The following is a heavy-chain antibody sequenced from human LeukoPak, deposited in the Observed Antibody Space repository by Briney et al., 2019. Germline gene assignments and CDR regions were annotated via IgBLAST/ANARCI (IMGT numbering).Heavy chain of an antibody. J-gene: IGHJ4*02. Sequence: PGGSLRLSCAASGGIFSGYARSWVRQAPGKGLEWVSTISGSGGSTYYADSVKGRFTISRDNSKNTLYLQMNSLRAEDTAVYSCAKYCSGGNCYSGLYWGQGTLVTVSS. CDR1: GGIFSGYA. V-gene: IGHV3-23*01. CDR3: AKYCSGGNCYSGLY. CDR2: ISGSGGST. D-gene: IGHD2-15*01.